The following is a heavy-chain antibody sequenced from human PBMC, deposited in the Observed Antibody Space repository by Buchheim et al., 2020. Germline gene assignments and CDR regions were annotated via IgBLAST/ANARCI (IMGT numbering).Heavy chain of an antibody. CDR2: ISHDGSGK. CDR1: GFTFSSNW. J-gene: IGHJ1*01. V-gene: IGHV3-74*01. CDR3: ARDGGYWSGTNYYSVGFFQH. Sequence: EVQLVESGGGLIQPGGSLRLSCAVSGFTFSSNWMHWVRQAPGKGLVWVSRISHDGSGKDYADSVKCRFTISIDNAKNTLYLQMNSLRAEDTAVYYCARDGGYWSGTNYYSVGFFQHWGQGTL. D-gene: IGHD2-2*02.